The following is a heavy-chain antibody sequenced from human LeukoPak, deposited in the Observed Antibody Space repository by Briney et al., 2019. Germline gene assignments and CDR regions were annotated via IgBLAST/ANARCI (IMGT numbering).Heavy chain of an antibody. CDR1: GYTLTELS. J-gene: IGHJ4*02. CDR2: FDPEDGET. Sequence: ASVKISCKVSGYTLTELSMHWVRQAPGKGLEWMGGFDPEDGETIYAQKFQGRVTMTEDTSTDTAYMELSSLGSEDTAVYYCATEKSLRYFDWLSYYFDYWGQGTLVTVSS. D-gene: IGHD3-9*01. CDR3: ATEKSLRYFDWLSYYFDY. V-gene: IGHV1-24*01.